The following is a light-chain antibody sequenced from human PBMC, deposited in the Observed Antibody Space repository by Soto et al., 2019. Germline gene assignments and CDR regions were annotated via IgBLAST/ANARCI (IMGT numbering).Light chain of an antibody. J-gene: IGKJ1*01. CDR2: GAS. Sequence: IQMTQSPSSLSASVGDRVTITCRASQGISNELGWYQQRPGKAPKVLIYGASNLQSGVPSKFSGSATGTEFTLTMSSLHGEYFATYYFLQDYTNPWTSGQGAKVE. CDR3: LQDYTNPWT. CDR1: QGISNE. V-gene: IGKV1-6*01.